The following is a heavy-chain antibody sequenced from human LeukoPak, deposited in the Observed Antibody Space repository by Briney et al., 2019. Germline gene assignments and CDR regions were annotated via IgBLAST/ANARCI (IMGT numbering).Heavy chain of an antibody. CDR1: GGAFSDHY. CDR2: INHSGST. V-gene: IGHV4-34*01. D-gene: IGHD4-11*01. CDR3: ARDYSLDY. J-gene: IGHJ4*02. Sequence: NLSETLSLTCAVYGGAFSDHYWSWIRQPPGKGLEWIGEINHSGSTNYNPSLKSRVTISVDTSKNQFSLKLSSVTAADTAVYYCARDYSLDYWGQGTLVTVSS.